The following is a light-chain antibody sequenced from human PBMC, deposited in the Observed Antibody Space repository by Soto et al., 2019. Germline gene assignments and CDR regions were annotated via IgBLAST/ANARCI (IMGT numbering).Light chain of an antibody. Sequence: QSVLTQPASVSGSPGHSITISCTGTSSDVGGFSYVSWFQQHPGKAPKLIIYEVSNRPSGVPDRFSGSKSGNTASLTVSGLQAEDEADYYCSSYAGSSNVFGTGTKLTVL. V-gene: IGLV2-8*01. J-gene: IGLJ1*01. CDR3: SSYAGSSNV. CDR2: EVS. CDR1: SSDVGGFSY.